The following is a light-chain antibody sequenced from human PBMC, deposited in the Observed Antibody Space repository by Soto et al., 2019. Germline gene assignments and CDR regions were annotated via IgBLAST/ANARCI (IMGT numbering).Light chain of an antibody. Sequence: DIQMTQSPSTLSASVGDRVTIICRASQSINSWLAWYQHKPGKAPKLLIYTASSLKSGVSSRFSGNGSGTEFTLTISRLQPDDLATYYCQHRRTFGQGTKVEIK. V-gene: IGKV1-5*03. J-gene: IGKJ1*01. CDR3: QHRRT. CDR2: TAS. CDR1: QSINSW.